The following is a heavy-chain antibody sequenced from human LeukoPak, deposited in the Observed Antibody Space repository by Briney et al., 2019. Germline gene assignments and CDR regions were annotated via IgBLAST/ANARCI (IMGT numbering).Heavy chain of an antibody. CDR3: ARGTASRDVFDI. D-gene: IGHD5-24*01. CDR2: INPNSGGT. V-gene: IGHV1-2*02. Sequence: GASVKVSCKASGYTFTGYYLSCVRQAPGQRPEWMGWINPNSGGTNYAQKFQGRVTMIRDTSISTAYMELSRLRSDDTAVYYCARGTASRDVFDIWGQGTMVTVSS. CDR1: GYTFTGYY. J-gene: IGHJ3*02.